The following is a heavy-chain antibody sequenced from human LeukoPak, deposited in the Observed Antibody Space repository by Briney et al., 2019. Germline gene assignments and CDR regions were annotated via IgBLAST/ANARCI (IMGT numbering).Heavy chain of an antibody. CDR1: GFTFSSYA. D-gene: IGHD2-15*01. J-gene: IGHJ4*02. Sequence: GGSLRLSCATSGFTFSSYAMNWVRQAPGKGLEGVSGISDSGHRTDYADSVKGRFTISRDNSKNTLYLQMNSLRVEDTAVYYCTIIGDYWGQGTLVTVSS. V-gene: IGHV3-23*01. CDR2: ISDSGHRT. CDR3: TIIGDY.